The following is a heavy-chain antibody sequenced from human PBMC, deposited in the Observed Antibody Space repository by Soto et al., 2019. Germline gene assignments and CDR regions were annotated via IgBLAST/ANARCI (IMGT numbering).Heavy chain of an antibody. CDR1: GFTFDDYA. D-gene: IGHD4-17*01. V-gene: IGHV3-9*01. CDR2: ISWNSGSI. J-gene: IGHJ3*02. Sequence: GGSLRLSCAASGFTFDDYAMHWVRQAPGKGLEWVSGISWNSGSIGYADSVKGRFTISRDNAKNSLYLQMNSLRAEDTALYYCAKDLEVTTSAFDIWGKGTMVTVAS. CDR3: AKDLEVTTSAFDI.